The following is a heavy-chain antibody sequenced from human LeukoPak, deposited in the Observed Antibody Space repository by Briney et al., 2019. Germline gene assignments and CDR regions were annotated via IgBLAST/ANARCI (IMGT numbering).Heavy chain of an antibody. V-gene: IGHV1-69*13. Sequence: ASVKVSCKASGGTFSSYAISWVRQAPGQGLEWMGGIIPIFGTANYAQKFRGRVTITADESTSTAYMELSSLRSEDTAVYYCARVTEYYYGSGSNRLSIQYYYYYMDVWGKGTTVTVSS. J-gene: IGHJ6*03. CDR1: GGTFSSYA. CDR3: ARVTEYYYGSGSNRLSIQYYYYYMDV. D-gene: IGHD3-10*01. CDR2: IIPIFGTA.